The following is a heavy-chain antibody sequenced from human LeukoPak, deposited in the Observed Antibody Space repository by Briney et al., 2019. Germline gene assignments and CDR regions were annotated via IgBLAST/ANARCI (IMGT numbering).Heavy chain of an antibody. CDR1: GFTFRDYG. CDR3: ARFYANEWELPH. Sequence: GGTLRLSCVASGFTFRDYGMHWVRQAPGKGLEWVAFIRYDESNEYYADSVKGRFTISRDNSKNTLYLQMNSLRAEDTAVYYCARFYANEWELPHWGQGTLVTVSS. V-gene: IGHV3-30*02. D-gene: IGHD1-26*01. CDR2: IRYDESNE. J-gene: IGHJ4*02.